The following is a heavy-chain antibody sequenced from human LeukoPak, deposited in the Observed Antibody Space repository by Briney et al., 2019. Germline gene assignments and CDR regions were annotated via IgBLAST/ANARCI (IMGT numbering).Heavy chain of an antibody. D-gene: IGHD3-3*01. CDR2: ISSSDSTI. CDR1: GFTFSDYY. CDR3: ARWRRDYDFWSGQVYYYMDV. V-gene: IGHV3-11*04. J-gene: IGHJ6*03. Sequence: GGSLRLSCAASGFTFSDYYMSWIRQAPGKGLEWVSYISSSDSTIYYADSVKGRFTISRDNAKNSLYLQMNSLRAEDTAVYCCARWRRDYDFWSGQVYYYMDVWGKGTTVTVSS.